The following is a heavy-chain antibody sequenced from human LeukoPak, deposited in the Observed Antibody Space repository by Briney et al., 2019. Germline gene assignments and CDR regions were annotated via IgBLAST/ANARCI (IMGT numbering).Heavy chain of an antibody. CDR1: GFTFSSYA. Sequence: PGGSLRLSCAASGFTFSSYAMSWVRQAPGKGLEWVSAISGSGGSTYYADSVKGRFTISRDNSKNTLYLQMNSLRAEDTAVYYCAKYYYGSGSYYKDYLDYWGQGTLVTVSS. J-gene: IGHJ4*02. D-gene: IGHD3-10*01. CDR3: AKYYYGSGSYYKDYLDY. V-gene: IGHV3-23*01. CDR2: ISGSGGST.